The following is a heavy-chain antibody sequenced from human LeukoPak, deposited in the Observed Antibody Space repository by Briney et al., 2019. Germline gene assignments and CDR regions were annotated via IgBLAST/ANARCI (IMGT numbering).Heavy chain of an antibody. J-gene: IGHJ4*02. Sequence: GGSLRLSCAASGFTFSSYAMSWVRQAPGKGLEWVSLIRGDGVSTFYADSVKGRFSISSDNSKNSMYLEMNSLRTEDAAMYDCAKESGKFDYWGRGTLVAVSS. CDR1: GFTFSSYA. CDR2: IRGDGVST. V-gene: IGHV3-43*02. CDR3: AKESGKFDY.